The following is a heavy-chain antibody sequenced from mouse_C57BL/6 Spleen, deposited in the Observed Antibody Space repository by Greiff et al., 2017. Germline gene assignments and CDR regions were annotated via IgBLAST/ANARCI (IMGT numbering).Heavy chain of an antibody. J-gene: IGHJ4*01. Sequence: EVKVEESGGGLVKPGGSLKLSCAASGFTFSSYTMSWVRQTPEKRLEWVATISGGGGNTYYPDSVKGRFTISRDNAKNTLYLQMSSLRSEDTALYYCARHWDYYAMDYWGQGTSVTVSS. CDR2: ISGGGGNT. V-gene: IGHV5-9*01. CDR1: GFTFSSYT. CDR3: ARHWDYYAMDY.